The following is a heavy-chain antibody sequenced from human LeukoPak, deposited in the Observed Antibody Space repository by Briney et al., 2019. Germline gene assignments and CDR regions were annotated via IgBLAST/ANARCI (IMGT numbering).Heavy chain of an antibody. Sequence: GGSLRLSCAASGFTFSSYSMNWVRQAPGKGLEWVSSISSSSSYIYYADSVKGRFTISRDNAKNSLYLQMNSLRAEDTAVYYCARLGGITAWFDPWGQGTLVTVSS. J-gene: IGHJ5*02. V-gene: IGHV3-21*01. CDR2: ISSSSSYI. CDR1: GFTFSSYS. D-gene: IGHD3-3*01. CDR3: ARLGGITAWFDP.